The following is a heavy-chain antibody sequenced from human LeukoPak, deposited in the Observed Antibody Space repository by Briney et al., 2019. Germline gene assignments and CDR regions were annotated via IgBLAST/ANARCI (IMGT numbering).Heavy chain of an antibody. CDR3: AQLDIVVLPAAINWYFDL. V-gene: IGHV4-39*07. D-gene: IGHD2-2*01. CDR1: GGSISSSGSY. Sequence: SETLSLTCTVSGGSISSSGSYWGWIRQPPGKGLEWIGSIYYSGSTYYNPSLNSRVTISVDTSKDQFSLKLSSVTAADTAVYYCAQLDIVVLPAAINWYFDLWGRGTLVTVSS. CDR2: IYYSGST. J-gene: IGHJ2*01.